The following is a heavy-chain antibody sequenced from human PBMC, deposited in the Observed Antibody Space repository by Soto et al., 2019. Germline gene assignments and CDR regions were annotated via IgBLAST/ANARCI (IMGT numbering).Heavy chain of an antibody. D-gene: IGHD2-21*02. CDR1: GGSISSGGYY. CDR2: IYYSGST. CDR3: ARFLKEASCGGDCLNWFDP. J-gene: IGHJ5*02. V-gene: IGHV4-31*03. Sequence: SETLSLTCTVSGGSISSGGYYWSWIRQHPGKGLEWIGYIYYSGSTYYNPSLKSRVTISVDTSKNQFSLKLSSVTAADTAVYYCARFLKEASCGGDCLNWFDPWGQGTLVTVSS.